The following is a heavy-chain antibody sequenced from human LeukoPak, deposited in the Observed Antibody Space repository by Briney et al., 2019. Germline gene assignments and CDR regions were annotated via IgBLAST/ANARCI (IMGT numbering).Heavy chain of an antibody. D-gene: IGHD3-10*01. J-gene: IGHJ4*02. CDR1: GFTFSSYA. Sequence: GGSLRLSCAASGFTFSSYAMSWVRQAPGKGLEWVAYIIRGGIGTYYADAVKGRFTISRDNSKNTMYVQMNSLRDDDTAVYFCAKGSGSGTHLPSARFDYWGQGTLVTVSS. CDR2: IIRGGIGT. V-gene: IGHV3-23*01. CDR3: AKGSGSGTHLPSARFDY.